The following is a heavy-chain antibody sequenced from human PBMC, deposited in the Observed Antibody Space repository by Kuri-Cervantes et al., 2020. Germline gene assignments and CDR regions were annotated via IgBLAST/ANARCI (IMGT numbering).Heavy chain of an antibody. CDR1: GFTFSSYG. D-gene: IGHD4-17*01. CDR2: ISYDGSNK. J-gene: IGHJ3*02. V-gene: IGHV3-30*18. CDR3: AKLGYGDYTSLDAFDI. Sequence: GGSLRLSCAASGFTFSSYGMHWVRQAPGKGLEWVAVISYDGSNKYYADSVKGRFTISRDNSKNTLYLQMNSLRAEDTAVYYCAKLGYGDYTSLDAFDIWGQGTMVTVSS.